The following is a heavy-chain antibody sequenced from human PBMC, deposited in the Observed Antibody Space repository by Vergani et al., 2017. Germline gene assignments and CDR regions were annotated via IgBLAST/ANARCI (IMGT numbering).Heavy chain of an antibody. D-gene: IGHD2-21*01. CDR1: GYSIGSGFY. CDR3: ARSQGDYWYFDL. Sequence: QVRLEESGPGLVKPSETLSLTCSVSGYSIGSGFYWAWIRQSPGKGLQWLTSIHNGGKTYHNPSLKSRVSVSLDTSKNRFSLNLTSVTATDTAVYYCARSQGDYWYFDLWGPGSLVTVSS. J-gene: IGHJ2*01. CDR2: IHNGGKT. V-gene: IGHV4-38-2*01.